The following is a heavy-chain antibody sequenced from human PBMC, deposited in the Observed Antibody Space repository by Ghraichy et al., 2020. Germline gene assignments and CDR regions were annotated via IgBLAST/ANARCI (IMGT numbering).Heavy chain of an antibody. V-gene: IGHV3-7*01. D-gene: IGHD6-13*01. CDR2: ITQDGNAE. Sequence: GESLNISCVASGFNFSKFWMTWVRQTPGKGLEWVANITQDGNAESYADSVKGRFTISRDNAKNSLYLQMNGLSADDTAVYYCAKDLPDAGIQPFDYWGQGTLVSVSS. CDR3: AKDLPDAGIQPFDY. J-gene: IGHJ4*02. CDR1: GFNFSKFW.